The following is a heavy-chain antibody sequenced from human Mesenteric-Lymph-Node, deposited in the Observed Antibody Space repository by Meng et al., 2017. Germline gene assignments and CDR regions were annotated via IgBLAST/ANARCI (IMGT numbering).Heavy chain of an antibody. V-gene: IGHV4-30-4*01. CDR2: IYYSGST. CDR3: ARGQRSYSGSYPEWFDP. D-gene: IGHD1-26*01. CDR1: GGSISRGDYY. J-gene: IGHJ5*02. Sequence: QVPLQESGPGLVKPSQTLSLTCTDAGGSISRGDYYWSWIRHPPGKGLEWIGCIYYSGSTYYNPSLKGRVTISVDTSKNQFSLNLSSVTAADTAVYYCARGQRSYSGSYPEWFDPWGQGTLVTVSS.